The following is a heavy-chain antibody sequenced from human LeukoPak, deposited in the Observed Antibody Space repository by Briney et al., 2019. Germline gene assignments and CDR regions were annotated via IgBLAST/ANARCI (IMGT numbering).Heavy chain of an antibody. V-gene: IGHV3-23*01. J-gene: IGHJ4*02. CDR3: ARDYADYVGYFFFDY. CDR1: GFTFNNYA. Sequence: GGSLRLSCAASGFTFNNYAMNWVRQAPGKGLEWDSSISGGGETTYYADSAKGRFTISRDNSQNTLYLQMNSLRAEDTAVYYCARDYADYVGYFFFDYWGQGTLVTVSS. D-gene: IGHD4-17*01. CDR2: ISGGGETT.